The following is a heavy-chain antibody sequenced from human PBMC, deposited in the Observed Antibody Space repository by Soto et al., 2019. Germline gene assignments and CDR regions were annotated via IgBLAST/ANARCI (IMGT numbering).Heavy chain of an antibody. D-gene: IGHD6-6*01. J-gene: IGHJ4*02. V-gene: IGHV3-74*01. CDR2: VKSDGPTA. CDR3: VRLVASTYAPRHFNF. Sequence: GGSLRLSCEASGLALASYWMHWVRQAPGKGLVWVAGVKSDGPTATSADSVRGRFTISRDNAKNTLYLQMNSLSAEDTAVYYCVRLVASTYAPRHFNFWGQGT. CDR1: GLALASYW.